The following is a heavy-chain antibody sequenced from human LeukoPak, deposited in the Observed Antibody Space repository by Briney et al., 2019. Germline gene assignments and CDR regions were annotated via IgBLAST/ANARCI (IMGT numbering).Heavy chain of an antibody. Sequence: SETLSLTCAVYSGSFSGYYWSWIRQPPGKGLEWIGEINDSGSVNCNPSLKNRVTLSVDTSKNQFSLRLSSVAAADTAVYYCARRLVDSGAGQVSDDWGQGTLVTVSS. D-gene: IGHD2-15*01. CDR1: SGSFSGYY. CDR2: INDSGSV. J-gene: IGHJ4*02. CDR3: ARRLVDSGAGQVSDD. V-gene: IGHV4-34*01.